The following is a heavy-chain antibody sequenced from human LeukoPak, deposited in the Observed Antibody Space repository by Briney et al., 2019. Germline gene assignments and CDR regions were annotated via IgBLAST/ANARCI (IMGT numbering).Heavy chain of an antibody. CDR2: IHSGGST. J-gene: IGHJ4*02. CDR3: ARDSNYYGIDY. CDR1: GCTVRSNY. Sequence: PGGSLRLSCAASGCTVRSNYMSWVRQAPGKGLEWVSIIHSGGSTYYANSVKGRFTISTDNSKNTLYLQMNSLRAEDTAVYYCARDSNYYGIDYWGQGTLVTVSS. V-gene: IGHV3-53*01. D-gene: IGHD3-10*01.